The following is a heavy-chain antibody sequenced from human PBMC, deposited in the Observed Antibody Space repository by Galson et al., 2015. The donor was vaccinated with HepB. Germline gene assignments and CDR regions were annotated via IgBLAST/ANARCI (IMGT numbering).Heavy chain of an antibody. CDR3: ARGSTYYYGSGSYYYGMDV. V-gene: IGHV3-48*02. D-gene: IGHD3-10*01. J-gene: IGHJ6*02. CDR1: GFTFSSYS. Sequence: SLRLSCAASGFTFSSYSMNWVRQAPGKGLEWVSYISSSSSTIYYADSVKGRFTISRDNAKNSLYLQMNSLRDEDTAVYYCARGSTYYYGSGSYYYGMDVWGQGTTVTVSS. CDR2: ISSSSSTI.